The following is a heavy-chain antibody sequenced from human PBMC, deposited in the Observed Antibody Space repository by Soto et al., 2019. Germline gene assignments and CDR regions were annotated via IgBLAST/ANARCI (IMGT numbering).Heavy chain of an antibody. Sequence: SETLSLTCSVYGGSFSAYHWIWIRQSPGKGLEWIGEVNDSGSTYYNPSLRSRLTMSVDTSKNQVSLNLKSVTAADTAVYYCARDPKVSGSSQTRLDFWG. J-gene: IGHJ6*01. V-gene: IGHV4-34*01. D-gene: IGHD6-6*01. CDR1: GGSFSAYH. CDR3: ARDPKVSGSSQTRLDF. CDR2: VNDSGST.